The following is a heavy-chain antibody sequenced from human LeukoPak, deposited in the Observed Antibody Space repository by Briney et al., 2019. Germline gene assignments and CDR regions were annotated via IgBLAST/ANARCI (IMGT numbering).Heavy chain of an antibody. D-gene: IGHD2-2*01. Sequence: PSETLSLTCTVSGGSISSYYWSWIRQPAGKGLEWIGRIYTSGSTNYSPSLKSRVTMSVDTSKNQFSLKLSSVTAADTAVYYCARDGCSSTSCDAHYYYYYMDVWGKGTTVTVSS. CDR2: IYTSGST. J-gene: IGHJ6*03. CDR1: GGSISSYY. V-gene: IGHV4-4*07. CDR3: ARDGCSSTSCDAHYYYYYMDV.